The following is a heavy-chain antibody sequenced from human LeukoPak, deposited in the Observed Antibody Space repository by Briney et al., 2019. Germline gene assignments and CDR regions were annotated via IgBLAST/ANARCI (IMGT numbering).Heavy chain of an antibody. CDR1: GGSVIGSY. CDR3: ARHFED. Sequence: SETLSLTCSVSGGSVIGSYWTWVRQSPGGTLQYIGYIYNTVDVNYSPSLRGRVTISIDMSRHQVSLRLTSVTAADTAVYYCARHFEDWGQGTLVTVSS. V-gene: IGHV4-59*08. J-gene: IGHJ4*02. CDR2: IYNTVDV.